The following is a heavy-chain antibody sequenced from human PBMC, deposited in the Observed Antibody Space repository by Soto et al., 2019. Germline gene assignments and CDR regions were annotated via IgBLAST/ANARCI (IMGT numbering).Heavy chain of an antibody. CDR1: GYTFNSYG. CDR3: ASSASIYCSGGSCSYYDMDV. Sequence: QVQLVQSGAEVKKPGASVKVSCKASGYTFNSYGISWVRQAPGQGLEWMGWISAYKGNTNYAQKLPGRVTMTTDTSTSTVYMELRSLRSDDTAVYYCASSASIYCSGGSCSYYDMDVWGQGTTVIVSS. J-gene: IGHJ6*02. CDR2: ISAYKGNT. D-gene: IGHD2-15*01. V-gene: IGHV1-18*01.